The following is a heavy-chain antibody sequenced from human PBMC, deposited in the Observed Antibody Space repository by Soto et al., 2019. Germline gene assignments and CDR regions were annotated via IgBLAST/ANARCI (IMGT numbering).Heavy chain of an antibody. CDR1: GGSISSYY. CDR2: IYYSGST. CDR3: ARASGCSGDSCAFDP. D-gene: IGHD2-15*01. J-gene: IGHJ5*02. V-gene: IGHV4-59*01. Sequence: SETLSLTCTVSGGSISSYYWSWIRQPPGKGLEWIGYIYYSGSTNYNPSLKSRVTISVDTSKNQFSLKLSSVTAADTAVYYCARASGCSGDSCAFDPWGQGTLVTVSS.